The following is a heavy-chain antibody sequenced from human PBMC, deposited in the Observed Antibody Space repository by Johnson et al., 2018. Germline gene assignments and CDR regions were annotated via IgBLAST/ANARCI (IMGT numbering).Heavy chain of an antibody. J-gene: IGHJ4*02. CDR1: GGIFNQFA. CDR3: AAKRGYGYGSFDY. Sequence: QVQLVQSGAEVKKPGSSVKVSCKASGGIFNQFAFSWVRQAHGQGLECMGGISPFFGTTKYDQNFQGRVTMTADESSSTSYMELSNLSSEDPAIYYCAAKRGYGYGSFDYWGQGTLVTVSS. D-gene: IGHD5-18*01. V-gene: IGHV1-69*12. CDR2: ISPFFGTT.